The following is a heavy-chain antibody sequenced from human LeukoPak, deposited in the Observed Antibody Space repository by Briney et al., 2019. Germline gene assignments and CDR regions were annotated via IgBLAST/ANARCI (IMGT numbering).Heavy chain of an antibody. CDR3: AATSVYYDFWSGYSGHYYYMDV. CDR1: GFTFTSSA. V-gene: IGHV1-58*02. D-gene: IGHD3-3*01. CDR2: IVVGSGNT. J-gene: IGHJ6*03. Sequence: GTSVKVSCKASGFTFTSSAMQWVRQARGQRLEWIGWIVVGSGNTNYAQKFKERVTITRDMSTSTAYMELSSLRSEDTAVYYCAATSVYYDFWSGYSGHYYYMDVWGKGTTVTVSS.